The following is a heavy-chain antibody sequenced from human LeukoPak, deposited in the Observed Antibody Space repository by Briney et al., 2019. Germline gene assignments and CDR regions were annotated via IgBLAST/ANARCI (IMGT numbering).Heavy chain of an antibody. V-gene: IGHV4-59*01. D-gene: IGHD6-19*01. Sequence: SETLSLTCTVSGGAISSYYWSWIRQPPGKGLEGIGYIYYSGSTNYNPSLKSRVTISVDTSKNQFSLKLSSVTAADTAVYYCARDRGSSGWYRDFDYWGQGTLVTVSS. CDR3: ARDRGSSGWYRDFDY. J-gene: IGHJ4*02. CDR2: IYYSGST. CDR1: GGAISSYY.